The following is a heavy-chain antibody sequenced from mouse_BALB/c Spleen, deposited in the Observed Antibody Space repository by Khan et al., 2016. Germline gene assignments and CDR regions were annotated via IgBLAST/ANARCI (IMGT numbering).Heavy chain of an antibody. CDR3: ARCSYYCGSRYGWFAY. CDR1: GYTFTDYW. Sequence: QVQLQQSGAEMAKPGASVKMSCKASGYTFTDYWMHWVKQRPGQGLEWIGYINPSTGYTEYNQKFKDKATLTADKSSSTAYMQLTSLTSEDSAVXYCARCSYYCGSRYGWFAYWGQGTLVTVSA. CDR2: INPSTGYT. J-gene: IGHJ3*01. V-gene: IGHV1-7*01. D-gene: IGHD1-1*01.